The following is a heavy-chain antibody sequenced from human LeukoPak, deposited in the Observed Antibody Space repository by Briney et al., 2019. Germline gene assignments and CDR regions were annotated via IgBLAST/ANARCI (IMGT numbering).Heavy chain of an antibody. V-gene: IGHV3-30*18. CDR3: AKTSYSYGYF. D-gene: IGHD5-18*01. J-gene: IGHJ4*02. CDR1: GFTFSSYG. Sequence: GGSLRLSCAASGFTFSSYGMHWVRQAPGKGLEWVAVISYDGSNKYYADSVKGRFTISRDNSKNTLYVQMNSLRAEDTAVYYCAKTSYSYGYFWGQGTLVTVSS. CDR2: ISYDGSNK.